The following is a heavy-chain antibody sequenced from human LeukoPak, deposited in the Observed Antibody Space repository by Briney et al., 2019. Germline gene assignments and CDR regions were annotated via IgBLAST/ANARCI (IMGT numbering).Heavy chain of an antibody. V-gene: IGHV1-18*01. Sequence: ASVKVSCKASGYTFTSYGISWVRQAPGQGLEWMGWISAYNGNTNYAQKPQGRVTMTTDTSTSTAYMELRSLRSDDTAVYYCARGFGGARYYYYYGMDVWGQGTTVTVSS. D-gene: IGHD3-10*01. J-gene: IGHJ6*02. CDR3: ARGFGGARYYYYYGMDV. CDR1: GYTFTSYG. CDR2: ISAYNGNT.